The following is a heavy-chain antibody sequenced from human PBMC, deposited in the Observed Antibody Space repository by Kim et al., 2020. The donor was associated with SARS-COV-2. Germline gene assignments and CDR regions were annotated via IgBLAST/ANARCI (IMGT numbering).Heavy chain of an antibody. V-gene: IGHV4-59*01. Sequence: SLKSRVTISVDTAKNPFSLKLSSVTAADTAVYYCARCITMVRGVIEWFDPWGQGTLVTVSS. D-gene: IGHD3-10*01. J-gene: IGHJ5*02. CDR3: ARCITMVRGVIEWFDP.